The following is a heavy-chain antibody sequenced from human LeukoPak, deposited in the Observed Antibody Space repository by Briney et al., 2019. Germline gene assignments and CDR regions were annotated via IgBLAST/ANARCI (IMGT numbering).Heavy chain of an antibody. V-gene: IGHV4-39*07. D-gene: IGHD3-10*01. CDR1: GASISSSSYY. CDR2: IYYSGST. CDR3: ARDSGLNWFDP. J-gene: IGHJ5*02. Sequence: SETLSLTCTVSGASISSSSYYWGWIRQPPGKGLERIGSIYYSGSTYYNPSLKSRVTISVDTSKSQFSLKLSSVTAADTAVYYCARDSGLNWFDPWGQGTLVTVSS.